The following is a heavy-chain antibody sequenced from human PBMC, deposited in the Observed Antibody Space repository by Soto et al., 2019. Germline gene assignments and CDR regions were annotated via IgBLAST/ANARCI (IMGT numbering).Heavy chain of an antibody. V-gene: IGHV4-59*01. CDR2: IYYTGNT. Sequence: SETLSLTCTVSGGSISANYWSWIRQPPGKGLEWIGYIYYTGNTNYNPSLKSRVTISVDTSKNQFSLKLSSVIAADTAVYYCARGGWSNDYWGQGTLVTVSS. CDR1: GGSISANY. J-gene: IGHJ4*02. CDR3: ARGGWSNDY.